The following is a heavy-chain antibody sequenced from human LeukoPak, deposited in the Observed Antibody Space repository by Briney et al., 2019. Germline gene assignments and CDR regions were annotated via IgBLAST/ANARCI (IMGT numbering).Heavy chain of an antibody. J-gene: IGHJ4*02. V-gene: IGHV3-53*01. CDR3: ARVLWNGDYPRFDY. CDR2: IYSGGTT. D-gene: IGHD4-17*01. CDR1: VFTFSSYW. Sequence: GGSLRLSCAASVFTFSSYWMSWVRQAPGKGLEWVSIIYSGGTTYYADSVKGRFTISRDNSKNTLYLQMNSLRAEDTAVYYCARVLWNGDYPRFDYWGQGTLVTVSS.